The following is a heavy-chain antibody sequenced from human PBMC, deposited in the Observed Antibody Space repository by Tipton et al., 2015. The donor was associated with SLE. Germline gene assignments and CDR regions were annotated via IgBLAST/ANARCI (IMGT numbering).Heavy chain of an antibody. CDR2: IDHSGNT. D-gene: IGHD3-10*01. V-gene: IGHV4-34*01. J-gene: IGHJ4*02. CDR1: GGSFSAYY. CDR3: ARVGELLSWGFDY. Sequence: GLVKPSETLSLTCAVFGGSFSAYYWSWIRQSPGKGLEWIGEIDHSGNTNYNPSLKSRVIMSVDTSKNQLSLKLSSVTAADTAVYYCARVGELLSWGFDYWGQGTLVTVSS.